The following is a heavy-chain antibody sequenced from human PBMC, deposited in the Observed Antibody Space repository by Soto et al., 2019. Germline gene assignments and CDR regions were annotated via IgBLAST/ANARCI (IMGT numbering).Heavy chain of an antibody. J-gene: IGHJ6*02. D-gene: IGHD6-19*01. Sequence: ESGGGVVQPGKSLRLSCAASGFNFSSYGMHWVRQVPGQGPEWVAVISYDGSKETYADSVKGRFTISRDNSKNTLYLQMNSLRVEDTALYYCAKEGRQWLTYYYYGMDVWGQGTSVTVSS. V-gene: IGHV3-30*18. CDR1: GFNFSSYG. CDR3: AKEGRQWLTYYYYGMDV. CDR2: ISYDGSKE.